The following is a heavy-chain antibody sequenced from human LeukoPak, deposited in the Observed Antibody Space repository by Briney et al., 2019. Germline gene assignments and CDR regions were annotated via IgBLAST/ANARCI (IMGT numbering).Heavy chain of an antibody. CDR3: ARGFRLRLDY. Sequence: GGSLRLSCAASGFIFTSYEMNWVRQAPGKGLEWVSYISSSGRTIYYAGSMKGRFTISRDNAQNSLYLHMNSLRAEDTAVYYCARGFRLRLDYWGQGTLVTVSS. CDR1: GFIFTSYE. CDR2: ISSSGRTI. V-gene: IGHV3-48*03. D-gene: IGHD4-17*01. J-gene: IGHJ4*02.